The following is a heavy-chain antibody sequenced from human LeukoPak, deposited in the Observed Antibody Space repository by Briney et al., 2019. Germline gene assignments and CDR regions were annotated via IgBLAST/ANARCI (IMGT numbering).Heavy chain of an antibody. Sequence: ASVKVSCKASGYTFTSYYMHWVRQAPGQGLEWMGIINPSGGSTSYAQKFQGRVTMTRDTSTSTVYMELSSLRSEDTAVYYCAREGRDIVVVPAAILRGAFDIWGQGTMVTVSS. D-gene: IGHD2-2*02. CDR1: GYTFTSYY. CDR3: AREGRDIVVVPAAILRGAFDI. CDR2: INPSGGST. J-gene: IGHJ3*02. V-gene: IGHV1-46*01.